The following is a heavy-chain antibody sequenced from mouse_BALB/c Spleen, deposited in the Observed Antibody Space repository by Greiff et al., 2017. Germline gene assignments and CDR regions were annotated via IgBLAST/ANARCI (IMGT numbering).Heavy chain of an antibody. CDR3: ARRGRYFDY. J-gene: IGHJ2*01. CDR1: GYSITSDYA. D-gene: IGHD3-3*01. Sequence: EVKLLESGPGLVKPSQSLSLTCTVTGYSITSDYAWNWIRQFPGNKLEWMGYISYSGSTSYNPSLKSRISITRDTSKNQFFLQLNSVTTEDTATYYCARRGRYFDYWGQGTTLTVSS. CDR2: ISYSGST. V-gene: IGHV3-2*02.